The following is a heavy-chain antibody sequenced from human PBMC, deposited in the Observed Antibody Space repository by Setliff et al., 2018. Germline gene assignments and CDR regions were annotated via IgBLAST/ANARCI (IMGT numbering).Heavy chain of an antibody. CDR2: ITTSGSTV. D-gene: IGHD1-20*01. V-gene: IGHV3-48*03. J-gene: IGHJ1*01. Sequence: QLGGSLRLSCAASGFTFRSYEMNWVRQAPGKGLEWISYITTSGSTVYYADSVKGRFTISRDNAKNSLYLQMNSLRAEDTAVYYCAKDYSMAITVGYFQHWGHGTLVTVSS. CDR1: GFTFRSYE. CDR3: AKDYSMAITVGYFQH.